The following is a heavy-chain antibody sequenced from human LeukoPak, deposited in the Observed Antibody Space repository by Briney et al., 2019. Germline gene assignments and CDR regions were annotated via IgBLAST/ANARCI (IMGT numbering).Heavy chain of an antibody. CDR2: ISYDGSNK. J-gene: IGHJ5*02. D-gene: IGHD2-15*01. CDR1: GFTFSSYG. V-gene: IGHV3-30*18. CDR3: AKVDCSGGSCYLSDSWFDP. Sequence: PGGSLRLSCAASGFTFSSYGMHWVHQAPGKGLEWVAVISYDGSNKYYADSVKGRFTISRDNSKNTLYLQMNSLRAEDTAVYYCAKVDCSGGSCYLSDSWFDPWGQGTLVTVSS.